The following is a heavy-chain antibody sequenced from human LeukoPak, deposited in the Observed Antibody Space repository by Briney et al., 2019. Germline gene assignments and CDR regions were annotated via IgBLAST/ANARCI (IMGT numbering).Heavy chain of an antibody. J-gene: IGHJ4*02. CDR2: INPNSGGT. V-gene: IGHV1-2*02. CDR3: ARLRDGSGSFDY. CDR1: GYTFTNYG. Sequence: ASVKVSCKASGYTFTNYGISWVRQAPGQGLEWMGWINPNSGGTNYAQKFQGRVTMTRDTSISTAYMELSRLRSDDTAVYYCARLRDGSGSFDYWGQGTLVTVSS. D-gene: IGHD3-10*01.